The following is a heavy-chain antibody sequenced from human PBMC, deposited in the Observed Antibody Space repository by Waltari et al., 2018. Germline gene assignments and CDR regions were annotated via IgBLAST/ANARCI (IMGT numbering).Heavy chain of an antibody. CDR3: TKDITAGGADV. CDR1: GFTSSDYA. D-gene: IGHD1-1*01. V-gene: IGHV3-9*02. CDR2: IYWKSGRI. J-gene: IGHJ6*02. Sequence: EVQLVESGGGLVQPGGSLRLSCAASGFTSSDYAMHWVRQPPGKGLEWVSGIYWKSGRIDYADPVKGRFTISRDNARNSLSLQMNSLRVEDTALYYCTKDITAGGADVWGPGTTVIVSS.